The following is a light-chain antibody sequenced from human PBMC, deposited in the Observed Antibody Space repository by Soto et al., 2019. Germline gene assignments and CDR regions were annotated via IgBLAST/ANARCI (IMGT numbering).Light chain of an antibody. CDR2: GAS. CDR1: QSVSSSY. Sequence: EIVLTQSPGTLSLSPGERATLSCRASQSVSSSYLAWYQQKPGQAPRLLIYGASSRATGIPDRFSGSGSGTYFTLTISILEPEDFAVYYCQQYGSSPTFGGGTKVEIK. J-gene: IGKJ4*01. V-gene: IGKV3-20*01. CDR3: QQYGSSPT.